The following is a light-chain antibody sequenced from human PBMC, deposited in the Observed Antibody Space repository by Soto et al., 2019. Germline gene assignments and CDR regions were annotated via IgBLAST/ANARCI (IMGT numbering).Light chain of an antibody. J-gene: IGLJ1*01. CDR2: EVS. CDR3: NSYTSTSTGV. V-gene: IGLV2-14*01. Sequence: QSALTQPASVSGSPGQSITISCTGTSSDVGGYNYVSWYQQHPGKAPKLIIYEVSNRPSGVSNRFSGSKSGNTPSLTISGLQAQDEADYYCNSYTSTSTGVFGTGTTVTVL. CDR1: SSDVGGYNY.